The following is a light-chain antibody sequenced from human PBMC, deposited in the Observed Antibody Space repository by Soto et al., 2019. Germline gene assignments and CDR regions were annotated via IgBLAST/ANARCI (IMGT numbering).Light chain of an antibody. CDR1: TGAVTSSHF. J-gene: IGLJ7*01. CDR2: DTN. CDR3: LLSYSGVVV. Sequence: QAVVTQEPSLTVSPGGTVTLTCGSRTGAVTSSHFPYWIQQKPGQVPRTLIYDTNNKHSWTPARFSGSLLGGKGALTLSGAQPEDEADYYCLLSYSGVVVFGGGTQLTVL. V-gene: IGLV7-46*01.